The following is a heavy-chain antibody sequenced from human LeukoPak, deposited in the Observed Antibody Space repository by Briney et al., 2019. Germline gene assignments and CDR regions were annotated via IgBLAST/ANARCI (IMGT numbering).Heavy chain of an antibody. CDR1: GASISSGSNY. CDR3: AREIARRQAGYYMDV. J-gene: IGHJ6*03. V-gene: IGHV4-39*07. CDR2: IYSSGST. Sequence: SETLSLTCTVSGASISSGSNYWGWIRQPPGKALEWIGSIYSSGSTYYNPPLKSRVIIIIDTPKNHFSLTLSSVTAADTAVYYCAREIARRQAGYYMDVWGKGTTVTISS. D-gene: IGHD6-19*01.